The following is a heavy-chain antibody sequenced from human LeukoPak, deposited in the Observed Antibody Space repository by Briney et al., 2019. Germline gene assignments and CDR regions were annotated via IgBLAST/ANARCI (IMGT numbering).Heavy chain of an antibody. CDR1: GLTFSRYA. CDR2: IRGDGGST. V-gene: IGHV3-23*01. CDR3: AKGAFGGVIVIFY. J-gene: IGHJ4*02. Sequence: WGSLRLSCAASGLTFSRYAMTWVRQAPGKGLEWVSVIRGDGGSTYYADSVKGRFTISRDNSKNTLYLQMNSLRAEDTAVYYCAKGAFGGVIVIFYWGQGTLVTVSS. D-gene: IGHD3-16*02.